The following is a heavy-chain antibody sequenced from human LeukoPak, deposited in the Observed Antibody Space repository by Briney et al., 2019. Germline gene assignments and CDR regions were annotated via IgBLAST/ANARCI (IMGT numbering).Heavy chain of an antibody. J-gene: IGHJ1*01. D-gene: IGHD3-22*01. V-gene: IGHV3-23*01. CDR1: GFTFSSYA. Sequence: GGSLRLSCAASGFTFSSYAMSWVRQAPGKGLEWVSAISGSGGSTYYAASVKGRFTISRDNSKNTLYLQMNSLRAEDTAVYYCATKGVYYDSSGYYAEYFQHWGQGTLVTVSS. CDR2: ISGSGGST. CDR3: ATKGVYYDSSGYYAEYFQH.